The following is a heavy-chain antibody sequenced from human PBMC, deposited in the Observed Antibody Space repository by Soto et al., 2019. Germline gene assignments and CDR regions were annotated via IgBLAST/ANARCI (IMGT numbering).Heavy chain of an antibody. CDR3: ARLMGTSFDL. V-gene: IGHV3-72*01. D-gene: IGHD2-8*01. J-gene: IGHJ5*02. CDR2: ARNKVSGYTT. Sequence: GSQRLSKAASGCIFGDHYMGCVRKAPGKGLEWVGRARNKVSGYTTAYAASVKGRFTISRDDSKNSLFLQMNSLKTEDTAVYFCARLMGTSFDLWGQGTLVTVSS. CDR1: GCIFGDHY.